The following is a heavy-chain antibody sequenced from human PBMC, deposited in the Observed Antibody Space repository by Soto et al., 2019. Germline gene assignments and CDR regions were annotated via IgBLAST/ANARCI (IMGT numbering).Heavy chain of an antibody. CDR2: ISVGTGNT. V-gene: IGHV1-58*01. Sequence: SGKVSGAASGFFLTSFGFRWGRQARGQRLEWIGWISVGTGNTNYAQKFQERVTITRDMSTSTAYMELRSLRSEDTAVYYCAEADSSGYYGGWGQGTQVTVSS. D-gene: IGHD3-22*01. CDR3: AEADSSGYYGG. J-gene: IGHJ4*02. CDR1: GFFLTSFG.